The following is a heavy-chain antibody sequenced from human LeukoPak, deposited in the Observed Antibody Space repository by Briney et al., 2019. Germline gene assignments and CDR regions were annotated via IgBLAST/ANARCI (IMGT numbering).Heavy chain of an antibody. V-gene: IGHV3-23*01. CDR1: GFTFNRYA. D-gene: IGHD2-15*01. J-gene: IGHJ4*02. CDR3: VNPNSLCCPH. CDR2: VRDTGSST. Sequence: GGSLRLSCAVSGFTFNRYAMSWVRQAPGKGLEWVSTVRDTGSSTYYADSVKGQFTISRDNSKNTLYLQMNSLRAEDTAVYYCVNPNSLCCPHWGQGTLVTVSS.